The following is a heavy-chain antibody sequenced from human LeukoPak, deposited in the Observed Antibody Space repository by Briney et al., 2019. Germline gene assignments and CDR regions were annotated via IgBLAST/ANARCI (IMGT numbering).Heavy chain of an antibody. CDR1: GGSISSYY. Sequence: SETLCLTCTVSGGSISSYYWSWIRQPPGKGLEWIGYIYYSGSTNYNPSLKSRVTISVDTSKNQFSLKLSSVTAADTAVYYCARHNYYDSSGYYYGYWGQGTLVTVSS. CDR3: ARHNYYDSSGYYYGY. CDR2: IYYSGST. V-gene: IGHV4-59*08. D-gene: IGHD3-22*01. J-gene: IGHJ4*02.